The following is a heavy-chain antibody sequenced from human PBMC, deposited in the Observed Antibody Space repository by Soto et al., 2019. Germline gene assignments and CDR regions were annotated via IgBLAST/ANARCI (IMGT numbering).Heavy chain of an antibody. CDR2: IYYSGST. V-gene: IGHV4-59*08. CDR3: ARHTIFGVVKGFDP. Sequence: SETLSLTCTVSGGSISSYYGSWIRQPPGKGLEWIGYIYYSGSTNYNPSLKSRVTISVDTSKNQFSLKLSSVTAADTAVYYCARHTIFGVVKGFDPWGQGTLVTVSS. J-gene: IGHJ5*02. CDR1: GGSISSYY. D-gene: IGHD3-3*01.